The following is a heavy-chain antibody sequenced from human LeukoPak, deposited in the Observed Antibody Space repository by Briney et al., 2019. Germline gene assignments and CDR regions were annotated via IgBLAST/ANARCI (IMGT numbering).Heavy chain of an antibody. CDR1: GGSIRSYY. Sequence: ASETLSLTCSVSGGSIRSYYWSWIRQPPGKGLEWIGYVHDSGSTYYNPSLKSRLTMSADPSKNQFSLKLTSVTAADTAVYYCARVGGGDYLIDYWGQGTLVTVSS. D-gene: IGHD4-17*01. CDR3: ARVGGGDYLIDY. V-gene: IGHV4-59*08. CDR2: VHDSGST. J-gene: IGHJ4*02.